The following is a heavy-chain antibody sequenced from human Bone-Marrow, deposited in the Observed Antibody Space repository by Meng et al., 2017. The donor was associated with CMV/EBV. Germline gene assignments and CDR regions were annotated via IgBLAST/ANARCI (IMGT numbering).Heavy chain of an antibody. CDR3: AKDRSVRGTTDYFDY. D-gene: IGHD4-17*01. J-gene: IGHJ4*02. CDR2: ISGSGGST. CDR1: GITFSSYA. V-gene: IGHV3-23*01. Sequence: SGITFSSYAMSWVRQAPGKGLEWVSVISGSGGSTYNADSVKGRFTISRDNSKNTLYLQMNSLRAEDTAVYYCAKDRSVRGTTDYFDYWGQGTLVTVSS.